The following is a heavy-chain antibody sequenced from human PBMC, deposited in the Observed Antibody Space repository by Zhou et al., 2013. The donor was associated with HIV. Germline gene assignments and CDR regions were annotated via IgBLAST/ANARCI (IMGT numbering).Heavy chain of an antibody. V-gene: IGHV1-18*01. CDR2: ITTYNGDT. J-gene: IGHJ6*03. CDR3: ARRYGDLYHRDSYYYMDV. Sequence: QVQLVQSGAEVKKPGASVKVSCKASGYTFTSYGISWVRQAPGQGLEWMGWITTYNGDTNYAQKFQGRVTMTTDTSTTTVYMELSSLRSDDTAVYYCARRYGDLYHRDSYYYMDVWGKGTSVTVSS. D-gene: IGHD5-18*01. CDR1: GYTFTSYG.